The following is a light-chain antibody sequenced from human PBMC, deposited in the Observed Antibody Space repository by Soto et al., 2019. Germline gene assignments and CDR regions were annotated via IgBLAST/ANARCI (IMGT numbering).Light chain of an antibody. J-gene: IGLJ1*01. V-gene: IGLV1-44*01. CDR1: SYNIGSNT. Sequence: QSVLTQPPSASGTPGQRVTISCSGRSYNIGSNTVNWYQQLLGTAPKLLIYSNNQRPSGVPDRFSGSKSGTSASLAISGLQSEDEADYYFAAWDDSLNGRVFGTGSKVTVL. CDR2: SNN. CDR3: AAWDDSLNGRV.